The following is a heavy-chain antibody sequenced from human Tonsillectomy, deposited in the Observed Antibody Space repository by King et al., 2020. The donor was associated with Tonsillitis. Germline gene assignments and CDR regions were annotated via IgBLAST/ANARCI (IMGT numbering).Heavy chain of an antibody. CDR2: IKSNSDGGTA. J-gene: IGHJ4*02. CDR3: TNARTYYSLF. D-gene: IGHD1-26*01. Sequence: VQLVESGGDLVKPGGSLRLSCAASGFIFADAWMTWIRQAPGKGLEWVGRIKSNSDGGTAEYAAPVRGRFTTSRDDSRSTLYLQMTSLRAEDTAVYYCTNARTYYSLFWGLGTLVTVSS. CDR1: GFIFADAW. V-gene: IGHV3-15*01.